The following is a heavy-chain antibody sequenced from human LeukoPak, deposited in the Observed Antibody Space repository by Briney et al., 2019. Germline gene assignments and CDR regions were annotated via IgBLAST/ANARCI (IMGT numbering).Heavy chain of an antibody. J-gene: IGHJ6*02. CDR2: INPSGGST. CDR1: GYTFTTYY. D-gene: IGHD4-17*01. Sequence: GASVKVSCKASGYTFTTYYMHWVRQGPGQGLEWMGIINPSGGSTRYAQKLQGRVTMTRDTSTSTVYMELSSLISEDTAVYYCASYHHRDFGDYYGMDVWGQGTTVTVSS. CDR3: ASYHHRDFGDYYGMDV. V-gene: IGHV1-46*04.